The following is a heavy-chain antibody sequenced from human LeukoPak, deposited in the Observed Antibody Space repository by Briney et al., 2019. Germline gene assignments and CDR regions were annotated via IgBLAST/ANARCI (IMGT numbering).Heavy chain of an antibody. CDR1: GFTVSSNY. D-gene: IGHD3-10*01. CDR3: ARDKFTQDASGSY. CDR2: IYSGGSR. V-gene: IGHV3-66*01. Sequence: GGSLRLSCAASGFTVSSNYMSWVRQAPGKGLEWVSVIYSGGSRYYADSVKGRFTISGDNSKNTLYLQMNSLRAEDTAVYYCARDKFTQDASGSYWGQGTLVTVSS. J-gene: IGHJ4*02.